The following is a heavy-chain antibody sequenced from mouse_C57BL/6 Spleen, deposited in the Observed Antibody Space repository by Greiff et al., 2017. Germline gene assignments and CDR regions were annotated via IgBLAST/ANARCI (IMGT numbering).Heavy chain of an antibody. Sequence: QVQLQQPGTELVKPGASVKLSCKASGYTFTSYWMHWVKQRPGQGLEWLGNINPSNGGTNYNEKFNSKATLTVDKSSSTAYMQLSSLTSEDSAVYYCARRIYYGYDFDYWGQGTTLTVSS. J-gene: IGHJ2*01. CDR3: ARRIYYGYDFDY. D-gene: IGHD1-2*01. CDR2: INPSNGGT. V-gene: IGHV1-53*01. CDR1: GYTFTSYW.